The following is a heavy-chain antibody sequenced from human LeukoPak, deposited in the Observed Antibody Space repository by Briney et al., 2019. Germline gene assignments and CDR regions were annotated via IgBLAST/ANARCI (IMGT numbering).Heavy chain of an antibody. V-gene: IGHV3-30*02. CDR1: GFTFSSYG. CDR3: AKDGSGYDFDYFDY. J-gene: IGHJ4*02. CDR2: IRYDGSNK. D-gene: IGHD5-12*01. Sequence: GGSLRLSCAASGFTFSSYGMHWVRQAPGKGLEWVAFIRYDGSNKYYADSVKGRFTISRDNSKNTLYLRMNSLRAEDTAVYYCAKDGSGYDFDYFDYWGQGTLVTVSS.